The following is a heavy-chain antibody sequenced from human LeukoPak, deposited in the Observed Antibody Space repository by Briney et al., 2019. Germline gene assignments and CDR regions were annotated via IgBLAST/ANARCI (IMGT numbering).Heavy chain of an antibody. D-gene: IGHD3-3*01. CDR1: GFNFSDYE. CDR2: VSGSGSTI. J-gene: IGHJ4*02. V-gene: IGHV3-48*03. CDR3: ARPTTYYDLLSGYYAWYYFDN. Sequence: GGSLRLSCAASGFNFSDYEIHWVRQAPGKVLEWVSYVSGSGSTIYHADSVKGRFITSRDNAKKSVYLQMNSLRAEDTAVYYCARPTTYYDLLSGYYAWYYFDNWGRGTLVTVSS.